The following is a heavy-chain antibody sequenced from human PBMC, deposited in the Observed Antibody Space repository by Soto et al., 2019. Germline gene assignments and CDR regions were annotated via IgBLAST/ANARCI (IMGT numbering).Heavy chain of an antibody. Sequence: GGSLRLSWAASGSAFSAYNLHWIRPAPGRGLEWVSSISGSGIDIHFTASVKGRFTISRDNAKTSLYLQMDSLRPEDTALHYCAREGFTNYTDSSFDLWGHGVLPTVSS. D-gene: IGHD4-4*01. J-gene: IGHJ4*01. CDR2: ISGSGIDI. V-gene: IGHV3-21*01. CDR3: AREGFTNYTDSSFDL. CDR1: GSAFSAYN.